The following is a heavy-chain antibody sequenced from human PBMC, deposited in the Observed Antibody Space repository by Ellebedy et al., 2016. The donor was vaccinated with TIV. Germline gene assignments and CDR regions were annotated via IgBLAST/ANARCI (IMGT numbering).Heavy chain of an antibody. V-gene: IGHV4-39*01. CDR1: GGSISSSSYY. J-gene: IGHJ5*02. D-gene: IGHD6-13*01. CDR2: IYYSGST. Sequence: SETLSLTXTVSGGSISSSSYYWGWIRQPPGKGLEWIGSIYYSGSTYYNPSLKSRVTISVDTSKNQFSLKLSSVTAADTAVYYCARHPTGYSSSWYESLGVFGWFDPWGQGTLVTVSS. CDR3: ARHPTGYSSSWYESLGVFGWFDP.